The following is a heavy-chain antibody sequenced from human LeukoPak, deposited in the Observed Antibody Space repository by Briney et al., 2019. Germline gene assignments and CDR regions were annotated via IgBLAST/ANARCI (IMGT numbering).Heavy chain of an antibody. Sequence: PGGSLRLSCAASGFIFSDFYIDWVRQAPGKALEWVGRSRNKANSYTPEYAASVKGRFTVSRDDSKDSVFLQLNSLKIEDTAVYYCARSPSNGRAVFDIWGQGTMVTVSS. CDR1: GFIFSDFY. D-gene: IGHD2-8*01. CDR3: ARSPSNGRAVFDI. V-gene: IGHV3-72*01. J-gene: IGHJ3*02. CDR2: SRNKANSYTP.